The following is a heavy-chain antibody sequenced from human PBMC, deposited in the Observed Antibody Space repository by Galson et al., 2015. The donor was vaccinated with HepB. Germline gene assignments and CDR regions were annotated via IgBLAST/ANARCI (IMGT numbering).Heavy chain of an antibody. D-gene: IGHD3-3*01. Sequence: SLRLSCAASGFTFSDYYMSWIRQAPGKGLEWVSYITTGSDYTRYADSVKGRFTIPRDDAKNSLYLQMSSLRAEDTAVYYCARAYDIWSVYPFGYWGQGTLVTVSS. V-gene: IGHV3-11*06. J-gene: IGHJ4*02. CDR1: GFTFSDYY. CDR2: ITTGSDYT. CDR3: ARAYDIWSVYPFGY.